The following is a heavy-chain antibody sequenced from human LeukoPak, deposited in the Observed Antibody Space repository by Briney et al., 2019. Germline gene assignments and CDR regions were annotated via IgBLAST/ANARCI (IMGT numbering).Heavy chain of an antibody. CDR3: ARDLGRLESSSSWNDY. V-gene: IGHV1-46*01. CDR2: INPSGGIT. J-gene: IGHJ4*02. CDR1: GYTFTSYY. Sequence: ASVKVSCKASGYTFTSYYMHWVRQAPGQGLEWVGIINPSGGITSYAQKFQGRVSMTRDTSTSTVYMELSRLRSEDTAVSYCARDLGRLESSSSWNDYWGQGTLVTVSS. D-gene: IGHD6-13*01.